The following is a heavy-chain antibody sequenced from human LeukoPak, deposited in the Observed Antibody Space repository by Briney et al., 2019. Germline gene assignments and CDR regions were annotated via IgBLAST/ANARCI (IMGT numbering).Heavy chain of an antibody. D-gene: IGHD6-19*01. CDR2: ISWNSGSI. CDR3: AKDISSGWSRHASDI. V-gene: IGHV3-9*01. CDR1: GFTFDDYA. Sequence: GGSLRLSCAASGFTFDDYAMHWVRQAPGKGLEWVSGISWNSGSIGYADSVKGRFTISRDNAKNSLYLQMNSLRAEDTALYYCAKDISSGWSRHASDIWGQGTMVTVSS. J-gene: IGHJ3*02.